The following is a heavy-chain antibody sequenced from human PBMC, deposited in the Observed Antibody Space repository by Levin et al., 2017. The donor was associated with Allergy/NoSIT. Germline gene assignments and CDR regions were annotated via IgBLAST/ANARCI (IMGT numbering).Heavy chain of an antibody. Sequence: GESLKISCAASGFTFSSYAMHWVRQAPGKGLEWVAVISYDGSNKYYADSVKGRFTISRDNSKNTLYLQMNSLRAEDTAVYYCARSLRGDPVGGAFDIWGQGTMVTVSS. CDR3: ARSLRGDPVGGAFDI. J-gene: IGHJ3*02. CDR1: GFTFSSYA. D-gene: IGHD1-26*01. CDR2: ISYDGSNK. V-gene: IGHV3-30-3*01.